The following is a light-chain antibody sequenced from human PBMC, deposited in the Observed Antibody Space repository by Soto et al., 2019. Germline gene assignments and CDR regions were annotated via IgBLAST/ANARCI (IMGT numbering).Light chain of an antibody. V-gene: IGKV1-9*01. CDR2: AAS. CDR3: QQYNNWPKT. CDR1: QGISSY. J-gene: IGKJ1*01. Sequence: IQLTQSPSSLSASVGDRVTITCRASQGISSYLAWYQQKPGKAPKLLIYAASTLQSGVPSRFSGSGSGTDFTLTISSLQSEDFAVYYCQQYNNWPKTFGQGTKVDIK.